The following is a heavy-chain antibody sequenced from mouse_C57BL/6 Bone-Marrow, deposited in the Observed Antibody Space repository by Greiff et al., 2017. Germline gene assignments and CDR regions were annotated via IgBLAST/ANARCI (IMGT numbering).Heavy chain of an antibody. Sequence: VQLKESGAELVRPGASVKLSCTASGFNIKDDYMHWVKQRPEQGLEWIGWIDPENGDTEYASKFQGKATITADTSSNTAYLQLSSLTSEDTAVYYCTRWGVDYWGQGTTLTVSS. CDR3: TRWGVDY. CDR1: GFNIKDDY. J-gene: IGHJ2*01. CDR2: IDPENGDT. V-gene: IGHV14-4*01. D-gene: IGHD1-1*02.